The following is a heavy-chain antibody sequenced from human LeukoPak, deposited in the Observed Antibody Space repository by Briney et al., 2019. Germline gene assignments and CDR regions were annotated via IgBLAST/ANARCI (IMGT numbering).Heavy chain of an antibody. Sequence: VASVKVSCKASGGTFSSYAISWVRQAPGQGLEWMGGITPIFGTANYAQKFQGRVTITTDESTSTAYMELSSLRSEDTAVYYCARDNYAGANWFDPWGQGTLVTVSS. CDR2: ITPIFGTA. CDR3: ARDNYAGANWFDP. CDR1: GGTFSSYA. D-gene: IGHD1-7*01. J-gene: IGHJ5*02. V-gene: IGHV1-69*05.